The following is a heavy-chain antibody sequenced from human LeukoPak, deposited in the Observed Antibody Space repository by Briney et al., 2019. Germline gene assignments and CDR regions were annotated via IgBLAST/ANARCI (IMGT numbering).Heavy chain of an antibody. CDR1: GFTVSSNY. J-gene: IGHJ6*03. V-gene: IGHV3-66*02. CDR3: ARKTKFHYYYYMDV. Sequence: PGGSLRLSCAASGFTVSSNYMSWVRQAPGKGLEWVSVIYSGGSTYYADSVKGRFTISRDNSKNTLYLQMNSLRAEDTAVYYCARKTKFHYYYYMDVWGKWTTVTVSS. CDR2: IYSGGST.